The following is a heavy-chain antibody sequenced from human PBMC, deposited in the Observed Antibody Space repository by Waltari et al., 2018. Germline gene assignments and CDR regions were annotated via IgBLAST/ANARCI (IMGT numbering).Heavy chain of an antibody. V-gene: IGHV4-38-2*01. CDR2: IYHSGST. J-gene: IGHJ4*02. Sequence: QVQLQESGPGLVKPSETLSLTCAVSGYSISSGYYWGWIRQPPGKGLEWIGSIYHSGSTYYNPSLKSRVTISVDTSKNQFSLKLSSVTAADTAVYYCARLGVVAAMDYWGQGTLVTVSS. CDR1: GYSISSGYY. CDR3: ARLGVVAAMDY. D-gene: IGHD2-15*01.